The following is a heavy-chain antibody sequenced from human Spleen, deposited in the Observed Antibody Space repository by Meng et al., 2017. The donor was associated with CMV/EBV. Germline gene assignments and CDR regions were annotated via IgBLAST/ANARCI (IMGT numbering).Heavy chain of an antibody. Sequence: GGSLRLSCAASGFTFSSYSVNWVRQAPGKGLEWVSSISSSSSYIYYADSVKGRFTISRDNAKNSLYLQMNSLRAEDTAVYYCARDGLYYYDSSGYYFPDYWGQGTLVTVSS. V-gene: IGHV3-21*01. D-gene: IGHD3-22*01. J-gene: IGHJ4*02. CDR3: ARDGLYYYDSSGYYFPDY. CDR1: GFTFSSYS. CDR2: ISSSSSYI.